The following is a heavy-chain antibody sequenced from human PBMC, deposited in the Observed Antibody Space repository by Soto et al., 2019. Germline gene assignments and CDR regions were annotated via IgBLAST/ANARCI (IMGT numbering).Heavy chain of an antibody. CDR1: GLTFSSYS. J-gene: IGHJ4*02. D-gene: IGHD3-22*01. CDR2: ISSSSSYI. CDR3: ASNYYDSSGYCRY. V-gene: IGHV3-21*01. Sequence: GGSLRLSCAASGLTFSSYSMNWVRQAPGKGLEWVSSISSSSSYIYYADSVKGRFTISRDNAKNSLYLQMNSLRAKDTAVYYCASNYYDSSGYCRYWGQGTLVTVSS.